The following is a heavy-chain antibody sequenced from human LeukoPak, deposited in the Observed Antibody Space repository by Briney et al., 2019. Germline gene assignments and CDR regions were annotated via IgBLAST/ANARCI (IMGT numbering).Heavy chain of an antibody. V-gene: IGHV4-39*07. D-gene: IGHD3-22*01. Sequence: TSETLSLTCTVSGGSISSSSYYWGWIRQPPGKGLEWIGSIYYSGNTYYNPSLKSRVTISVDTSKDQLSLKLSSVTAADTAVYFCARSGGLWLLTYYFDYWGQGTLVTVSS. CDR1: GGSISSSSYY. CDR2: IYYSGNT. CDR3: ARSGGLWLLTYYFDY. J-gene: IGHJ4*02.